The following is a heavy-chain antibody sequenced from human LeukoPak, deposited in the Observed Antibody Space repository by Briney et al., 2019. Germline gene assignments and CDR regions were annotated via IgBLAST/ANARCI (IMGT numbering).Heavy chain of an antibody. V-gene: IGHV1-2*06. J-gene: IGHJ4*02. CDR1: GYTLTDYY. Sequence: ASVKVSCKASGYTLTDYYMHWVRQAPGQGLEWMGRINPNSGGTNYAQKFQGRVTMTRDTSISTAYMELSRLRSDDTAVYYCARGSTYDSSGYYSVYFDYWGQGTLVTVSS. D-gene: IGHD3-22*01. CDR3: ARGSTYDSSGYYSVYFDY. CDR2: INPNSGGT.